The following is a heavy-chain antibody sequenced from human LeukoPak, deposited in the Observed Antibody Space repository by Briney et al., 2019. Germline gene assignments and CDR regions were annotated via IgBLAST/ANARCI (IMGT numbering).Heavy chain of an antibody. CDR3: ARGAQRNIAVAGVDAFDI. V-gene: IGHV4-39*01. J-gene: IGHJ3*02. D-gene: IGHD6-19*01. CDR2: IYYSGNT. CDR1: GGSISSSSYY. Sequence: SETLSLTCTVSGGSISSSSYYWGWIRQPPGKGLEWIGSIYYSGNTYYNASLKSQVSISIDTSKNQFSLRLTSVTAADTAVYYCARGAQRNIAVAGVDAFDIWGQGTMVTVSS.